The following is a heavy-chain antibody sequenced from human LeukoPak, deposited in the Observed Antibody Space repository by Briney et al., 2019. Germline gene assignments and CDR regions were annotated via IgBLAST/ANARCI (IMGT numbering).Heavy chain of an antibody. Sequence: ASVTVSCKASGYTFTSCYIHWVRQAPGQGLEWMGVINPSGGGTSYAQKFQGRVTMTRDTSTSTVYMDLRSLRSEDTAVYFCARDMLAVPSNWFDPWGQGTLVTVSS. CDR3: ARDMLAVPSNWFDP. CDR1: GYTFTSCY. D-gene: IGHD2-8*01. CDR2: INPSGGGT. J-gene: IGHJ5*02. V-gene: IGHV1-46*01.